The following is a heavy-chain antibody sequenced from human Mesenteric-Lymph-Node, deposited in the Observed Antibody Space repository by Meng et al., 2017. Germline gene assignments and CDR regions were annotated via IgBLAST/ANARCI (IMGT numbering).Heavy chain of an antibody. D-gene: IGHD2-2*01. CDR1: GGSVSSGSYY. J-gene: IGHJ4*02. V-gene: IGHV4-61*01. CDR2: IYYSGST. CDR3: AREGRFSSFDY. Sequence: QVQLQEPAPGLVRPSETLSLTCTVSGGSVSSGSYYWSWIRQPPGKGLEWIGYIYYSGSTNYNPSLKSRVTISVDTSKNQFSLKLSSVTAADTAVYYCAREGRFSSFDYWGQGTLVTVSS.